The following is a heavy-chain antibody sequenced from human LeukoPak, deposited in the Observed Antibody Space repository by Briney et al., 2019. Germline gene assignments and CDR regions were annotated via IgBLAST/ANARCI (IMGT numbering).Heavy chain of an antibody. Sequence: SETLSLTCTVSGGSISSYYWSWIRQPPGKGLEWIGYIYYSGSTNYNPSLKSRVTISVDTSKNQFSLKLSSVTAADTAVYYCATDDDDYVWGSYRYWGQGTQVTVSS. CDR3: ATDDDDYVWGSYRY. CDR1: GGSISSYY. CDR2: IYYSGST. D-gene: IGHD3-16*02. J-gene: IGHJ4*02. V-gene: IGHV4-59*01.